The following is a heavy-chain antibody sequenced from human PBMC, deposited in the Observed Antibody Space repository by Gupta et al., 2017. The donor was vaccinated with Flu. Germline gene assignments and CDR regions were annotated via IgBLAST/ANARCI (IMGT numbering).Heavy chain of an antibody. Sequence: MTWVRQATGKGLEWVANIQQDGDEKYYADSVRGRFTVSRDNAKESLFLQADSLRPEDTGVYYGARGLTRFDYWGQGTVVTVSS. J-gene: IGHJ4*02. V-gene: IGHV3-7*04. CDR2: IQQDGDEK. CDR3: ARGLTRFDY.